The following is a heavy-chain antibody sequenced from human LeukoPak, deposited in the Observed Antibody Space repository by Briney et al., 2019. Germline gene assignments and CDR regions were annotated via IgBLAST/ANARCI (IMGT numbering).Heavy chain of an antibody. CDR3: AREIHLDY. Sequence: GGSLRLSCAASGFTFSIYSMNWVRQAPXXXLEWVSSIXSSSSYXXYXDSXXGRFTXSRDNAKNSLYLQMNSLRAEDTAVYYCAREIHLDYWGQGTLVTVSS. CDR1: GFTFSIYS. CDR2: IXSSSSYX. V-gene: IGHV3-21*01. J-gene: IGHJ4*02.